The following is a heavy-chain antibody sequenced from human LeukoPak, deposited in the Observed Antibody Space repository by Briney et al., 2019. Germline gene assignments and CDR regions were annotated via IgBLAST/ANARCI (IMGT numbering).Heavy chain of an antibody. D-gene: IGHD2-15*01. CDR2: INVNSGDT. J-gene: IGHJ4*02. CDR3: ARDGGLDF. Sequence: ASVKVSCKASGYTFSAYYIHWLRQAPGQGLEWMGWINVNSGDTTSAPNFQGRVTLTRDMSSNTAYMEVTKLTLDDTAVFYCARDGGLDFWGQGTMVTVSS. V-gene: IGHV1-2*02. CDR1: GYTFSAYY.